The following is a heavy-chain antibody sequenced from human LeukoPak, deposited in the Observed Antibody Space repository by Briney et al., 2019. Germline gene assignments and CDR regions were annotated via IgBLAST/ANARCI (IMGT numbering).Heavy chain of an antibody. V-gene: IGHV4-59*11. CDR2: IYYSGSI. CDR3: ARGHCSSTSCYRNWFDP. J-gene: IGHJ5*02. CDR1: GGSISSHY. D-gene: IGHD2-2*01. Sequence: SETLSLTCTVAGGSISSHYWSWIRQPPGMGLEWIGYIYYSGSINYNPSLNSRVTISVDTSKNPFSLKLTSMTAADTAVYYCARGHCSSTSCYRNWFDPWGQGTLVTVSS.